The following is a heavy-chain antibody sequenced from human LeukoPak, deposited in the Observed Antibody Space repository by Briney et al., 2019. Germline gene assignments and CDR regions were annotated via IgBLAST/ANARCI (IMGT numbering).Heavy chain of an antibody. CDR3: ANVVVPAAISSEYFQH. CDR1: GFTFSSYG. D-gene: IGHD2-2*02. V-gene: IGHV3-30*02. J-gene: IGHJ1*01. CDR2: TRYDGSNK. Sequence: GGSLRLSCAASGFTFSSYGMHWVRQAPGKGLEWVAFTRYDGSNKYYADSVKGRFTISRDNSKNTLYLQMNSLRAEDTAVYYCANVVVPAAISSEYFQHWGQGTLVTVSS.